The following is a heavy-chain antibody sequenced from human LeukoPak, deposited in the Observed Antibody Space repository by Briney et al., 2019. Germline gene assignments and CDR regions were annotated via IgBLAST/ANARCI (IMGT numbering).Heavy chain of an antibody. V-gene: IGHV3-23*01. CDR3: AKAVDLAAISVDI. CDR2: ISGSGVYT. CDR1: GFTFSSYS. J-gene: IGHJ3*02. Sequence: GGSLRLSCAASGFTFSSYSMNWVRQAPGKGLEWVSGISGSGVYTYYADSVKGRFTISRDNSKNTLYLLMNSLRVDDTAVYYGAKAVDLAAISVDIWGQGTMVTVSS. D-gene: IGHD5-12*01.